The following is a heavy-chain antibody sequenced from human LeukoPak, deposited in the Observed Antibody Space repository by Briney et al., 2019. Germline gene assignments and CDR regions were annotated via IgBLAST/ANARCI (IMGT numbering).Heavy chain of an antibody. CDR2: VSNSGDTT. D-gene: IGHD3-16*01. CDR3: ANIGSSTFGSTGF. J-gene: IGHJ4*02. CDR1: GFTFSTYG. Sequence: GGSLRLSCVASGFTFSTYGMIWVRQAPGKGPEWVSLVSNSGDTTNYADSVKGRFTISRDNSRNTLYLQMDSLRAEDTAAYYCANIGSSTFGSTGFWGQGTLVTVSS. V-gene: IGHV3-23*01.